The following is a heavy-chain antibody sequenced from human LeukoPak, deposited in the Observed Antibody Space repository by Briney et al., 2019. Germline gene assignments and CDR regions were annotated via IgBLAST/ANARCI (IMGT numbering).Heavy chain of an antibody. D-gene: IGHD1-26*01. CDR1: GYTFTSYF. CDR3: ARDPVGRWSPDLDY. V-gene: IGHV1-46*01. J-gene: IGHJ4*02. CDR2: INPSGGST. Sequence: ASVKVSCKASGYTFTSYFMHWVRQAPGQGLEWMGIINPSGGSTSYAQKFQGRVTMTRDTSISTAYMELSRLRSDDTAVYYCARDPVGRWSPDLDYWGQGTPVTVSS.